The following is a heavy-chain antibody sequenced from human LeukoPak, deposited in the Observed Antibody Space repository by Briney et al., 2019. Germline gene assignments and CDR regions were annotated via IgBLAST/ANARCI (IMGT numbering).Heavy chain of an antibody. D-gene: IGHD1-26*01. V-gene: IGHV3-30*18. CDR3: AKNNVLGGEWELPYYFDY. CDR1: GFTFSSYG. J-gene: IGHJ4*02. Sequence: GGSLRLSCAASGFTFSSYGMHWVRQAPGKGLEWVAVISYDGSNKYYADSVKGRFTISRDNSKNTLYLQMNSLRAEDTAVYYCAKNNVLGGEWELPYYFDYWGQGTLVTVSS. CDR2: ISYDGSNK.